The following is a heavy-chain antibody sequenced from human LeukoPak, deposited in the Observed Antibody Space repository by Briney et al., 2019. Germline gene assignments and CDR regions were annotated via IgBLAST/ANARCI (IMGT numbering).Heavy chain of an antibody. J-gene: IGHJ4*02. Sequence: GESLKISCKGSGYSFSNDWIGWVRQMPGKGLEWMGIIYPGDSDTRYSPSFQGQVTISAVKSISTAYLQWSSLGASDTAMYYCARRGCNGGSCYAYWGQGTLVTVSS. D-gene: IGHD2-15*01. CDR2: IYPGDSDT. CDR3: ARRGCNGGSCYAY. V-gene: IGHV5-51*01. CDR1: GYSFSNDW.